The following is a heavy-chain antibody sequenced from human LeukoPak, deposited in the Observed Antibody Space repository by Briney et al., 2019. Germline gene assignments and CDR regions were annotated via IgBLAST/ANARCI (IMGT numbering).Heavy chain of an antibody. V-gene: IGHV4-4*07. CDR1: GGSIGNYF. J-gene: IGHJ4*02. CDR2: IYGNGST. Sequence: SETLSLTCSVSGGSIGNYFWSWVRQPAGKGLEWIGRIYGNGSTNYNPSLESRVTISTDKSKNQFSLKLRSVTAADTAVYYCGRYDHGSVERWGPGTLVTVSS. D-gene: IGHD3-16*01. CDR3: GRYDHGSVER.